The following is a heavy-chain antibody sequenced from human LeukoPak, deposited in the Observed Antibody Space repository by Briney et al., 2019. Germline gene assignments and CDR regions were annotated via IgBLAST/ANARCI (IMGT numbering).Heavy chain of an antibody. CDR3: ARTYYYDSSGYYFDY. Sequence: GASVKVSCKASGYTFTCYYMHWVRQAPGQGLEWTGWINPNSGGTNYAQKFQGRVTMTRDTSISTAYMELSSLRSEDTAVYYCARTYYYDSSGYYFDYWGQGTLVTVSS. D-gene: IGHD3-22*01. J-gene: IGHJ4*02. CDR1: GYTFTCYY. V-gene: IGHV1-2*02. CDR2: INPNSGGT.